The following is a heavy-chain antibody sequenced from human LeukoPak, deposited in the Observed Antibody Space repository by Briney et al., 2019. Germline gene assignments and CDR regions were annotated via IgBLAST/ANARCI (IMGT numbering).Heavy chain of an antibody. CDR2: IYYSGTT. J-gene: IGHJ4*02. V-gene: IGHV4-59*01. CDR1: GGSISSYY. CDR3: ARGRPGYSTPFEY. Sequence: PSETLSLTCTVSGGSISSYYWSWIRQPPGKGPEWIGYIYYSGTTNYNPSLKSRVTISVDTSKNQFSLKLSSVTAADTAVYYCARGRPGYSTPFEYWGQGTLVTVSS. D-gene: IGHD4-11*01.